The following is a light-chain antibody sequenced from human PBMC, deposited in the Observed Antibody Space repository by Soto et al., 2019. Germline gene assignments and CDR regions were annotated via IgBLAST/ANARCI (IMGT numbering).Light chain of an antibody. CDR1: QAINNY. J-gene: IGKJ5*01. V-gene: IGKV1-27*01. Sequence: IPTPHSAFSLYACDGDRVGITCRASQAINNYLAWYQQKPGKFPKLLIYAASTLHPGVPSRFSGSGSGTEFTLTIRSLQPEAVATYYCQKYNSAPLTFGPGTRLEI. CDR3: QKYNSAPLT. CDR2: AAS.